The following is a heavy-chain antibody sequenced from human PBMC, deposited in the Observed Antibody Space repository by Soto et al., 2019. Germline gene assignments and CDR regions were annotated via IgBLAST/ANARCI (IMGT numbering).Heavy chain of an antibody. CDR2: INHSGST. J-gene: IGHJ4*02. CDR1: GGSFSGYY. Sequence: SETLSLTCAVYGGSFSGYYWSWIRQPPGKGLEWIGEINHSGSTNYNPSLKSRDTISVDTSKNQFSLKLSSVTAADTAVYYCARMAYCTNGVCEAFFDYWGQGTLVTVSS. D-gene: IGHD2-8*01. CDR3: ARMAYCTNGVCEAFFDY. V-gene: IGHV4-34*01.